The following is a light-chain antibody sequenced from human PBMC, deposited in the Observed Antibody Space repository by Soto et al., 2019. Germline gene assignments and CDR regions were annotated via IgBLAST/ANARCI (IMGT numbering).Light chain of an antibody. J-gene: IGLJ1*01. CDR1: RSNIGAGYD. CDR2: SNN. Sequence: QSVLTQPPSVSGAPGQRVTISCTGSRSNIGAGYDVHWYQQLPGTAPRLLIYSNNNRPSGVPDRFSGSKSGTSASLAITGLQAEDGSDYYCQSYDSSLRDYVFGTGTKLTVL. V-gene: IGLV1-40*01. CDR3: QSYDSSLRDYV.